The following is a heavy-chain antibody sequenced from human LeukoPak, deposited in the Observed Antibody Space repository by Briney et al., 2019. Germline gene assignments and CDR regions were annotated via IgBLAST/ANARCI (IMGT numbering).Heavy chain of an antibody. CDR3: TRDLVGRDYYYMDV. Sequence: GGSLRLSCAASGFTFSSYSMNWVRQAPGKGLEWVSSISSSSSYIYYADSVKGRFTISRDNAKNSLYLQMNSLRAEDTAVYYCTRDLVGRDYYYMDVWGKGTTVTISS. D-gene: IGHD2-15*01. V-gene: IGHV3-21*01. CDR2: ISSSSSYI. J-gene: IGHJ6*03. CDR1: GFTFSSYS.